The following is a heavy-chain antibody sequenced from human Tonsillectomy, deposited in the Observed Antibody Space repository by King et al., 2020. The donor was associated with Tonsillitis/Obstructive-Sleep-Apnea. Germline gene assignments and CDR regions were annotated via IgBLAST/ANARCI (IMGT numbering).Heavy chain of an antibody. D-gene: IGHD2-2*01. CDR3: ARDRVVVVPAAIPVYYYSGMDV. CDR2: IYSGGGT. J-gene: IGHJ6*02. V-gene: IGHV3-53*01. Sequence: VQLVESGGGLIQPGGSVRLSCAASGFTVSSNYMSWVRQAPGKGLEWVSIIYSGGGTYYADSVKGRFTISRDNSKNTLYLQMNSLRAEDTAVYYCARDRVVVVPAAIPVYYYSGMDVWGQGTTVTVSS. CDR1: GFTVSSNY.